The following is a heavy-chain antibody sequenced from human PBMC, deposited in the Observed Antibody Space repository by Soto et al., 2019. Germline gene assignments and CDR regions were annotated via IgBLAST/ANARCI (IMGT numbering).Heavy chain of an antibody. Sequence: QVFLVQSGAEVKKPGASVKVSCKISGYTFTTYYMHWVRQAPGQGLEWMGVINPSDGRTYSAQKFQGRVTMTRDTSTSTVYLELSSLRAEDSAMYYCVRDRCGDGDSADWGQGTLVPVSS. J-gene: IGHJ4*02. CDR1: GYTFTTYY. CDR2: INPSDGRT. CDR3: VRDRCGDGDSAD. D-gene: IGHD4-17*01. V-gene: IGHV1-46*01.